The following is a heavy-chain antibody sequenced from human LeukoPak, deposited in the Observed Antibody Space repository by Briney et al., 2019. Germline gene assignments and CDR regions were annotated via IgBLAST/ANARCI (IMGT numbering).Heavy chain of an antibody. D-gene: IGHD3-3*01. CDR3: ARAGYDFWSGYKGNAFDI. CDR2: ISSSGSTI. CDR1: GFTFSDYY. J-gene: IGHJ3*02. Sequence: GGSLRLSCAASGFTFSDYYMSWIRQAPGKGLEWVSYISSSGSTIYYADSVKGRFTISRDNAKNSLYLQMNSLRAEDTAVYYCARAGYDFWSGYKGNAFDIWGRGTMVTVSS. V-gene: IGHV3-11*01.